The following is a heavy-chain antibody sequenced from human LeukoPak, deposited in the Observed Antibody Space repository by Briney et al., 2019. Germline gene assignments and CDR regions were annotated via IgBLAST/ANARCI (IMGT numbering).Heavy chain of an antibody. D-gene: IGHD3-10*01. Sequence: GESLKISCKGSGYSFTIYWIGWVRQVPGKGLEWMGIIYPGDSDTRYSPSFQGQVTISVDKSISTAYLQWSSLKASDTAMYYCARRYYYGSGAWGYFDYWGQGALVTVSS. CDR3: ARRYYYGSGAWGYFDY. J-gene: IGHJ4*02. CDR1: GYSFTIYW. CDR2: IYPGDSDT. V-gene: IGHV5-51*01.